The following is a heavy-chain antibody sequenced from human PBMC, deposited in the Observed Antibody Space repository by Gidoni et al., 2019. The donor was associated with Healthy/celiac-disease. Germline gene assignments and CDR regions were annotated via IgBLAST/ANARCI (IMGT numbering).Heavy chain of an antibody. Sequence: QVQLVQSGAEVKKPGASVKVSCKASGYTFTRYYMHRVRQDPGKGLEWMGIIHPSGGSTSYAQKLQGRVTMTRDTSTSTVYRELSSLRSEDTAVYYCARDRQWSDGYNAKPFYGMDVWGQGTTVTVSS. D-gene: IGHD5-12*01. J-gene: IGHJ6*02. CDR3: ARDRQWSDGYNAKPFYGMDV. V-gene: IGHV1-46*04. CDR1: GYTFTRYY. CDR2: IHPSGGST.